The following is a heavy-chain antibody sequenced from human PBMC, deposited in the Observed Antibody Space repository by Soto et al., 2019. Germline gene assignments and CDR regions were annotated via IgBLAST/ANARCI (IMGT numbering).Heavy chain of an antibody. CDR2: IYHSGST. Sequence: SETLSLTCAVSGGSINSSNWWSWVRQPPGKGLEWIGEIYHSGSTNYNPSLKSRVTISVDKSKNQFSLKLSSVTAADTAVYYCVRCYGSGSSYYYYYGMDVWGQGTTVTVSS. CDR3: VRCYGSGSSYYYYYGMDV. V-gene: IGHV4-4*02. CDR1: GGSINSSNW. D-gene: IGHD3-10*01. J-gene: IGHJ6*02.